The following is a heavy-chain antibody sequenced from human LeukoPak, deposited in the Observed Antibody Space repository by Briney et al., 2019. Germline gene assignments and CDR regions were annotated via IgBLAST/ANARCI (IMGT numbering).Heavy chain of an antibody. D-gene: IGHD1-26*01. J-gene: IGHJ4*02. CDR1: GGSISSSNW. V-gene: IGHV4-4*02. CDR3: ASSPVGATDY. CDR2: IYHSGST. Sequence: SETLSLTCAVSGGSISSSNWWSWVRQPPGKGLGWIGEIYHSGSTNYNPSLKSRVTISIGTSKNQFSLKLSSVTAADTAVYYCASSPVGATDYWGQGTLVTVSS.